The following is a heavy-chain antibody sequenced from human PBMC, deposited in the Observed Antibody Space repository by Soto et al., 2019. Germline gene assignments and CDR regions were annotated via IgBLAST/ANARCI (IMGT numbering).Heavy chain of an antibody. D-gene: IGHD6-19*01. J-gene: IGHJ5*01. CDR2: VSGGGLST. Sequence: GGSLRLSCAASGFSFSDYVMSWVRQAPGEGLEWVSGVSGGGLSTYYADSVKGRFTISRDNSKNTLYLQINSLRADDTAVYYCAKDLRYSSGRGWFDSWGQGTLVTVSS. CDR1: GFSFSDYV. V-gene: IGHV3-23*01. CDR3: AKDLRYSSGRGWFDS.